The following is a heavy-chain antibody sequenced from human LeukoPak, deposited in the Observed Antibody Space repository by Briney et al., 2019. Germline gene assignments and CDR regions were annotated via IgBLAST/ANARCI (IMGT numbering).Heavy chain of an antibody. CDR2: IYYSGST. Sequence: PSKTLSLTCTVSGGSISSYYWSWIRQPPGKGLEWIGYIYYSGSTNYNPSLKSRVTISVDTSKNQFSLKLSSVTAADTAVYYCARGGMATIRYWGQGTLVTVSS. CDR1: GGSISSYY. J-gene: IGHJ4*02. V-gene: IGHV4-59*01. D-gene: IGHD5-24*01. CDR3: ARGGMATIRY.